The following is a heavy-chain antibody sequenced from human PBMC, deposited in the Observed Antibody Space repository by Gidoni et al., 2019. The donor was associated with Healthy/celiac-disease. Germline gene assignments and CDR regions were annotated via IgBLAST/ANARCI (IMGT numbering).Heavy chain of an antibody. V-gene: IGHV3-30*18. Sequence: QVQLVESGGGVVQPGRSLRLSCAASGFTFRSYVMHWVRQAPGKGLEWVAVISYDGSNKYYADSVKGRFTIPRDNSKNTLYLQMNSLRAEDTAVYYCAKADGVDTAMVERYYGMDVWGQGTTVTVSS. J-gene: IGHJ6*02. CDR1: GFTFRSYV. CDR2: ISYDGSNK. CDR3: AKADGVDTAMVERYYGMDV. D-gene: IGHD5-18*01.